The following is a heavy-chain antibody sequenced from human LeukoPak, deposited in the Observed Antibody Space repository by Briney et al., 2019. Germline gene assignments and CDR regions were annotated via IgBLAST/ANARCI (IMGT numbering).Heavy chain of an antibody. V-gene: IGHV3-23*01. J-gene: IGHJ4*02. CDR2: ISGTGGST. Sequence: GGSLRLSCAASGFTFCSYAITWVRQAPGKGLEWVSLISGTGGSTYYADSVKGRFTISRDNSKNTLYLQMNSLRAEDTAVYYCAKSSIVVAYYFDYCGQGTLVTVSS. CDR3: AKSSIVVAYYFDY. CDR1: GFTFCSYA. D-gene: IGHD2-21*01.